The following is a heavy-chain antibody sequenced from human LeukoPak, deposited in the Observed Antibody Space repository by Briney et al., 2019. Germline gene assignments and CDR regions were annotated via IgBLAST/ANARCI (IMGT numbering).Heavy chain of an antibody. D-gene: IGHD3-22*01. CDR1: GFTFSSYA. J-gene: IGHJ4*02. Sequence: GGSLRLSCAASGFTFSSYAMSWVRQAPGEGLEWVSAISGSGGSTYYADSVKGRFTISRDNSKNTLYLQMNSLRAEDTAVYYCAKSLSSGYYYGPGPLDYWGQGTLVTVSS. CDR2: ISGSGGST. V-gene: IGHV3-23*01. CDR3: AKSLSSGYYYGPGPLDY.